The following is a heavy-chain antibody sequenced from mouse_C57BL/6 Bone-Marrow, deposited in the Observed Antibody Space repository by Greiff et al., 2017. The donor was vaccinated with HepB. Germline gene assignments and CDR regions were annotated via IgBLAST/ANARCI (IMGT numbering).Heavy chain of an antibody. CDR2: ISSGGDYI. V-gene: IGHV5-9-1*02. CDR1: GFTFSSYA. Sequence: EVKLMESGEGLVKPGGSLKLSCAASGFTFSSYAMAWVRQTPEKWLEWVAYISSGGDYINYADTVKGRFTLSRDNARNTLYLQMSSLKSEDTAMYYCTRYHEGYFDYWGQGTTLTVSS. J-gene: IGHJ2*01. CDR3: TRYHEGYFDY.